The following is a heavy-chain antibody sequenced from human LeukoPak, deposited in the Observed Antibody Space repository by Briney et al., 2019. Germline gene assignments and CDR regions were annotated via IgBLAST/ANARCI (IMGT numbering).Heavy chain of an antibody. CDR1: GGSISSYY. CDR3: ARHTSSNYVPFDY. V-gene: IGHV4-59*08. D-gene: IGHD4-4*01. CDR2: IHYSGNT. Sequence: PSETRSLTCTVSGGSISSYYWSWIRQPPGKGVEWIAHIHYSGNTYYNPSLKSRVTISLDTSKNQFSLKLSSVTASDTAVYYRARHTSSNYVPFDYWGQGTLVTVSS. J-gene: IGHJ4*02.